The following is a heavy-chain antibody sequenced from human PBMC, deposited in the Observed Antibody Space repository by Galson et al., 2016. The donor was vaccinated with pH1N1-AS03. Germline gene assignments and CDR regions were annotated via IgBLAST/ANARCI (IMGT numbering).Heavy chain of an antibody. CDR1: GVPITSGSHY. CDR3: ARDGQLWPHYYPLDV. J-gene: IGHJ6*02. Sequence: LSLTCSVSGVPITSGSHYWTWIRQLPGKGLEWIGYIYYSGTTKFNPSLATRVTMSVDRSKSQFSLNLMSVTAADTAVYYCARDGQLWPHYYPLDVWGQGTTVTVSS. CDR2: IYYSGTT. D-gene: IGHD3-22*01. V-gene: IGHV4-61*01.